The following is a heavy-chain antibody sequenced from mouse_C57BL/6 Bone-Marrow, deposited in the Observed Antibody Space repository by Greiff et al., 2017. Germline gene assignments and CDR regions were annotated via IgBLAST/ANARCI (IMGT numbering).Heavy chain of an antibody. D-gene: IGHD2-2*01. CDR3: ARERTMVTTGCHYFDY. Sequence: VHLVESGAELARPGASVKLSCKASGYTFTSYGISWVKQRPGQGLEWIGEIYPRSGNTYYNEKFKGKATLTADKSSSTAYMELRSLTSEDSAVYFCARERTMVTTGCHYFDYWGQGTTLTVSS. V-gene: IGHV1-81*01. J-gene: IGHJ2*01. CDR2: IYPRSGNT. CDR1: GYTFTSYG.